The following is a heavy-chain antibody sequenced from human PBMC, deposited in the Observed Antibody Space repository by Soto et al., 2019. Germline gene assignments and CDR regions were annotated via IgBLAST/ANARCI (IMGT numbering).Heavy chain of an antibody. CDR3: ARVGDSYNYYDNYGMDV. J-gene: IGHJ6*02. CDR1: GYTFTSYY. CDR2: INPSGGST. D-gene: IGHD3-22*01. V-gene: IGHV1-46*01. Sequence: ASVKVSCKASGYTFTSYYMHWVRQAPGQGLEWMGIINPSGGSTSYAQKFQGRVTMTRDTSTSTVYMELSSLRSEDTAVYYCARVGDSYNYYDNYGMDVWGQGTTVTVSS.